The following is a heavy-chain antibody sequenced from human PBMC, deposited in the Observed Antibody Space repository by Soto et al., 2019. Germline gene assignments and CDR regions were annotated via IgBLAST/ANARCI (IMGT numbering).Heavy chain of an antibody. Sequence: ASVKVSCKASGYTFTSYDINWVRQATGQGLEWMGWMNPNSGNTGYAQKFQGRVTMTRNTSISTAYMELSSLRSEDTAVYYCARGGHSYGYGYYYGMDVWGQGTTVTVSS. J-gene: IGHJ6*02. D-gene: IGHD5-18*01. V-gene: IGHV1-8*01. CDR3: ARGGHSYGYGYYYGMDV. CDR1: GYTFTSYD. CDR2: MNPNSGNT.